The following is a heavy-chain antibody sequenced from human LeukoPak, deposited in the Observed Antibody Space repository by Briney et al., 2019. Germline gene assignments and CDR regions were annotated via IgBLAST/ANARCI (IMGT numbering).Heavy chain of an antibody. CDR1: GFTFSGSA. CDR2: IRSEANSYAT. CDR3: TYYYYGSGSYLF. D-gene: IGHD3-10*01. J-gene: IGHJ4*02. Sequence: GGSLKLSCAASGFTFSGSAIHWVRQASGKGLEWVGRIRSEANSYATAYAASVKGRFTISRDDSKNTAYLQMNSLKTEDTAVYYCTYYYYGSGSYLFWGQGTLVTVSS. V-gene: IGHV3-73*01.